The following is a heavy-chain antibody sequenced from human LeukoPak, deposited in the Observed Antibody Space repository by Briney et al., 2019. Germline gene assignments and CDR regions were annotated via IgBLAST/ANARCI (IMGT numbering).Heavy chain of an antibody. CDR1: GFTFSSYA. CDR2: ISYDGSNK. V-gene: IGHV3-30*01. Sequence: GGSLRLSCAASGFTFSSYAMHWVRQAPGKGLEWVAVISYDGSNKYYAASVKGRFNISRDNSKNTLYLQMNSLRAEDTAVYYCASCDYVWGSYLVYWGQGTLVTVSS. J-gene: IGHJ4*02. D-gene: IGHD3-16*02. CDR3: ASCDYVWGSYLVY.